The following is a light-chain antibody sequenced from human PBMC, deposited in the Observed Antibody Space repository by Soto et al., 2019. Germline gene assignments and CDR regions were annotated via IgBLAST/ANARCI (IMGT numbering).Light chain of an antibody. J-gene: IGLJ3*02. CDR3: SSYTSSSTGV. CDR1: SSDVGDYNY. CDR2: DVS. Sequence: QSALTQPASVSGSPGQSVTISCTGSSSDVGDYNYVSWYQLHPDKAPKRMIYDVSNRPSGASNRFSGSKFGNTASLTISGLQAEDEADYYCSSYTSSSTGVFGGGTTLTVL. V-gene: IGLV2-14*03.